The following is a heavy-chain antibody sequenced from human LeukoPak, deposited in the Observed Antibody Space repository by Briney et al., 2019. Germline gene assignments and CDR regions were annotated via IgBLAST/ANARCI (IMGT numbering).Heavy chain of an antibody. V-gene: IGHV1-2*02. D-gene: IGHD6-19*01. J-gene: IGHJ4*02. CDR2: LNPNSGDT. Sequence: ASVRVSCKASGYTFTDYYMHWVRQAPGQGLEWMGWLNPNSGDTNYAQKFQGRVSMTRDSSISTAYMDLSDLRSDDTAVYYCARDVYSSGWYTAYYLDYWGQGTLVTVSS. CDR1: GYTFTDYY. CDR3: ARDVYSSGWYTAYYLDY.